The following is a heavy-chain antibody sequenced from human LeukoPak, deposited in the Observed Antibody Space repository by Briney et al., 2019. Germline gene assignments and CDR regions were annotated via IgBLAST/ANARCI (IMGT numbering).Heavy chain of an antibody. V-gene: IGHV5-51*01. CDR2: IYPGDSDT. J-gene: IGHJ3*02. D-gene: IGHD3-10*01. CDR3: ARDHYGSGSSFHI. Sequence: GESLKISCKGSGYSFTSYWIGWVRQMPGKGLEWMGIIYPGDSDTRYSPSFQGQVTISADKSISTAYPQWSSLKASDTGMYYCARDHYGSGSSFHIWGQGTMVTVSP. CDR1: GYSFTSYW.